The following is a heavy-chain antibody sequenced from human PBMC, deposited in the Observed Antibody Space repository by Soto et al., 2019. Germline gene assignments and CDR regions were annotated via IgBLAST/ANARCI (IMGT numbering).Heavy chain of an antibody. V-gene: IGHV1-2*02. CDR2: INPDNGGT. D-gene: IGHD6-6*01. CDR3: ARASYSSSSFAVDY. CDR1: GYTFTDYF. J-gene: IGHJ4*02. Sequence: ASVKVSCKASGYTFTDYFIHWVRQAPGQGLEWMGWINPDNGGTVYAQKFQGRITMARDTPVSTVYMELSGLRSDDTAVYYCARASYSSSSFAVDYWGQGTLVTVSS.